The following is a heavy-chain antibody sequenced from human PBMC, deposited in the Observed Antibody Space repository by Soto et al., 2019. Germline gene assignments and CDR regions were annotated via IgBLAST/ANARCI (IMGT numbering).Heavy chain of an antibody. CDR2: IYPGDSDT. Sequence: PGESLTISCKGSGYSFTSYWIGWVRQMPGKGLEWMGIIYPGDSDTRYSPSFQGQVTISADKSISTAYLQWSSLKASDTAMYYCGRKKGETYNSDYNYMAVWGKGTTVPVS. D-gene: IGHD1-20*01. CDR1: GYSFTSYW. J-gene: IGHJ6*03. V-gene: IGHV5-51*01. CDR3: GRKKGETYNSDYNYMAV.